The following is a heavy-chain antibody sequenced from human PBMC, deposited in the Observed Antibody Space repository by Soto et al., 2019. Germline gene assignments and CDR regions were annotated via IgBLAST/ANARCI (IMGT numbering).Heavy chain of an antibody. CDR3: AMAVAGNHDAFDI. J-gene: IGHJ3*02. V-gene: IGHV1-8*01. D-gene: IGHD6-19*01. CDR1: GYTFTSYD. Sequence: QVQLVQSGAEVKKPGASVKVSCTASGYTFTSYDINWVRQATGQGLEWMGWMNPNSGNTGYAQKCQGRVTMTRNTSISTAYMELSSLRSEDTAVYYCAMAVAGNHDAFDIWGQGTMVTVSS. CDR2: MNPNSGNT.